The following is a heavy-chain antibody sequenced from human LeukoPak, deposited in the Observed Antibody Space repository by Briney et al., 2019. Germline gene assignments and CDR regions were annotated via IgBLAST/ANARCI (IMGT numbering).Heavy chain of an antibody. J-gene: IGHJ4*02. CDR1: GFTFSNFW. Sequence: GGSLRLSCAASGFTFSNFWMTWVRQAPGKGLEWVANIERDGSEKTYVDSVKGRFTISRDNAKNSLFLQMSSLRADDTAVYYCATAPAAADSFWGQGTLVGVSS. CDR2: IERDGSEK. V-gene: IGHV3-7*01. CDR3: ATAPAAADSF. D-gene: IGHD6-13*01.